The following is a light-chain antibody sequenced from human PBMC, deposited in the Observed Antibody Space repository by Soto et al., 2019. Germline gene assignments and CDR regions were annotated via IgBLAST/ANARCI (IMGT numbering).Light chain of an antibody. J-gene: IGKJ5*01. Sequence: DIVMTQSPATLSVSQGERATLSCRASQNIRTNLAWYQHKPGQAPRLLIYGASTGATGVPARFSGSGSGTEFTLTISSLQSEDFAAYYCQQYNNWPPITFGQGTRLEIK. CDR1: QNIRTN. CDR3: QQYNNWPPIT. CDR2: GAS. V-gene: IGKV3-15*01.